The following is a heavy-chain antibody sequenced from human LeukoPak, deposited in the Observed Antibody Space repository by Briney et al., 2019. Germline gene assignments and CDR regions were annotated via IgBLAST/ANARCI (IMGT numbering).Heavy chain of an antibody. D-gene: IGHD6-13*01. CDR1: GGTFSSYA. CDR3: ASNVAAAGNPDAFDI. CDR2: IIPILGIA. Sequence: GASVKVSCKASGGTFSSYAISWVRQAPGQGLEWMGRIIPILGIANYAQKFQGRVTITADKSTSTAYMELSSLRSEDTAVYYCASNVAAAGNPDAFDIWGQGTMVTVSS. J-gene: IGHJ3*02. V-gene: IGHV1-69*04.